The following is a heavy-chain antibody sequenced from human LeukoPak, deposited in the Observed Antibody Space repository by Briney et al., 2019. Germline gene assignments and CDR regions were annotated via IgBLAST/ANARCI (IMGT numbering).Heavy chain of an antibody. V-gene: IGHV3-33*06. J-gene: IGHJ4*02. CDR2: IWYDGSNK. CDR1: GFTFSSYG. CDR3: AKERQLEPFDC. Sequence: PGRSLRLSCAASGFTFSSYGMHWVRQAPGKGLEWVAVIWYDGSNKYYADSVKGRFTISRDNSKNTLYLQMNSLRAEDTAVYYCAKERQLEPFDCWGQGTLVTVSS. D-gene: IGHD1-1*01.